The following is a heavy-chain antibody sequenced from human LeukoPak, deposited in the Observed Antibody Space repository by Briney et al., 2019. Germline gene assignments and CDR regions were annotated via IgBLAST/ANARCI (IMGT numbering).Heavy chain of an antibody. D-gene: IGHD5-12*01. CDR2: IFHSGST. J-gene: IGHJ4*02. V-gene: IGHV4-38-2*02. Sequence: PSETLSLTCTVSGYSISSGHYWGWIRPPPGKGLEWIGSIFHSGSTYYNPSLRSRVTISVDTSKNQFSLKLGSVTAADTAVNYCARGSSTAATITYWGQGTLVTVSS. CDR1: GYSISSGHY. CDR3: ARGSSTAATITY.